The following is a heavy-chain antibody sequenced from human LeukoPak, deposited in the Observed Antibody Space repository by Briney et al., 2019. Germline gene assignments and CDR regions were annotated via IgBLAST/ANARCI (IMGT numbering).Heavy chain of an antibody. CDR2: ISYDGSNN. CDR3: AKDGWNDVYFDY. D-gene: IGHD1-1*01. J-gene: IGHJ4*02. CDR1: GFTFSSYG. V-gene: IGHV3-30*18. Sequence: GGSLRLSCAASGFTFSSYGMHWVRQPPGKGLEWVAVISYDGSNNYYADSVKGRFTISRDNSKNTLYLQMNSLRAEDTAVYYCAKDGWNDVYFDYWGQGTLVTVSS.